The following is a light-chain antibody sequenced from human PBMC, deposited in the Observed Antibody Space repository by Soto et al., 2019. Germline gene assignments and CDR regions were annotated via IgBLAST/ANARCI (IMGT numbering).Light chain of an antibody. Sequence: QAVVTQSPSASASLGASVKLTCTLSSGHSTYGIAWHQQHPEKGPRYLMKINNDGSHSKGDGISDRFSGSSSGAERYLTISSLQSEDEADYYCQTWDTGIRVFGGGTKLTVL. CDR3: QTWDTGIRV. V-gene: IGLV4-69*01. CDR2: INNDGSH. CDR1: SGHSTYG. J-gene: IGLJ3*02.